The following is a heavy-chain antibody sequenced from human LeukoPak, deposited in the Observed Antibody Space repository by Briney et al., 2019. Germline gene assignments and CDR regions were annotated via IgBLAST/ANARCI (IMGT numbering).Heavy chain of an antibody. CDR3: AKDGEPVTPYYFDY. CDR2: ISGSGGST. CDR1: GFTFSSYA. D-gene: IGHD4-17*01. J-gene: IGHJ4*02. Sequence: PGGSLRLSCAASGFTFSSYAMSWVRKAPGKGVEWVSAISGSGGSTYYADSVKGRFTISRDNSKNTLYLQMNSLRAEDTAVYYCAKDGEPVTPYYFDYWGQGTLVTVSS. V-gene: IGHV3-23*01.